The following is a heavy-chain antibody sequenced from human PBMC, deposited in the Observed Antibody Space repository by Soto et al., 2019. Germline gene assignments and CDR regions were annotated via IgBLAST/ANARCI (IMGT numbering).Heavy chain of an antibody. CDR3: AGAPRGNYGYPSYFDY. Sequence: SETLSLTCTVSGGSISNYYWIWIRQPPGKGLEWIGYIYYSGSTNYNPSLKSRVTISVDTSKNQFSLKLSSVTAADTAVYYCAGAPRGNYGYPSYFDYWGQGTLVTVSS. V-gene: IGHV4-59*01. CDR2: IYYSGST. CDR1: GGSISNYY. J-gene: IGHJ4*02. D-gene: IGHD3-10*01.